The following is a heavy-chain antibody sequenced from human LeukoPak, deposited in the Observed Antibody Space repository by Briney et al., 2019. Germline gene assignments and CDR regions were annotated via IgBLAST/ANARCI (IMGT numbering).Heavy chain of an antibody. Sequence: GGSLRLSCAASGFTFSSYAMSWVRQAPGKGLESVSSISGTGGSTYYADSVKGRFTISRDNSKNTLLLQMNSLRAEDTALYYCAKHFGSGDYYNFFDDWGQGTLVSVSS. D-gene: IGHD3-10*01. V-gene: IGHV3-23*01. J-gene: IGHJ4*02. CDR2: ISGTGGST. CDR3: AKHFGSGDYYNFFDD. CDR1: GFTFSSYA.